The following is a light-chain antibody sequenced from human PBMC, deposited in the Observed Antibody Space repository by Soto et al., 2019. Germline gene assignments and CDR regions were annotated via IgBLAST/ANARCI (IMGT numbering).Light chain of an antibody. CDR1: QGISSD. CDR3: QQLIAYPVT. J-gene: IGKJ5*01. Sequence: DIQLTQSPSFLSASVGDRVTIACRASQGISSDLAWYQQKPGAAPKLLIYTASTLQSGVPSRFSGSGSGTEFTLTISSLQPEDFATYYCQQLIAYPVTFGQGTRLEIK. CDR2: TAS. V-gene: IGKV1-9*01.